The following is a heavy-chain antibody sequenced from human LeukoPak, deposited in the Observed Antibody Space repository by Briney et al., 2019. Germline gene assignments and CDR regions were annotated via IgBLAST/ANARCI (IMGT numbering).Heavy chain of an antibody. CDR1: GDSISTRDYY. J-gene: IGHJ4*02. CDR2: IYYSGST. D-gene: IGHD5-18*01. V-gene: IGHV4-30-4*01. CDR3: ARYSYGSRFDY. Sequence: SQTLSLTCTVSGDSISTRDYYWSWIRQPPGKGLEWIGYIYYSGSTYYNPSLKSRVTISVHTSKNQFSLKLGSVTAADTAVYYCARYSYGSRFDYWGQGTLVTVSS.